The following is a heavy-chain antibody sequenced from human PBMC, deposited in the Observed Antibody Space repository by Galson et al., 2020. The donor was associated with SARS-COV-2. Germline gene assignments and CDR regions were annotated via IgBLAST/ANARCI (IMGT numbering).Heavy chain of an antibody. V-gene: IGHV4-61*09. CDR2: IYTSGST. D-gene: IGHD1-26*01. J-gene: IGHJ2*01. Sequence: SETLSLTCTVSGGSISSGSYSWSWIRQPAGKGLEYIGHIYTSGSTHYNPSLKSRVTMSVDTSKNQFSLRLSSVTAADTAVYYCARLLSGTYLGGGWYYYFDLWGRGSLITVSS. CDR1: GGSISSGSYS. CDR3: ARLLSGTYLGGGWYYYFDL.